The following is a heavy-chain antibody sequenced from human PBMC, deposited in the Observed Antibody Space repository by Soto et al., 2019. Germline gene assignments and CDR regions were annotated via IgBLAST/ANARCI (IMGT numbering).Heavy chain of an antibody. V-gene: IGHV4-31*03. Sequence: SETLSLTCTVSGGSISNGNYYWSWIRQHPEKGLEWIGYIDYRGTTHYNPSLESRVTISVDTSNNQFSLNLSSVTAADTAVYYCAREVKVPAAADAFDIWGQGTRVTVSS. CDR3: AREVKVPAAADAFDI. D-gene: IGHD2-2*01. CDR2: IDYRGTT. J-gene: IGHJ3*02. CDR1: GGSISNGNYY.